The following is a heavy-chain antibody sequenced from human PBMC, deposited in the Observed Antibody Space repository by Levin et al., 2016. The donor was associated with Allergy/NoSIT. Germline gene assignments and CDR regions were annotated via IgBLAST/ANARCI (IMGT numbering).Heavy chain of an antibody. CDR3: VSGGRAYSLGY. V-gene: IGHV3-74*01. CDR2: INTDVSDT. J-gene: IGHJ4*02. CDR1: GFTFSASW. D-gene: IGHD2-15*01. Sequence: GGSLRLSCAASGFTFSASWMHWVRQVSGKGLVWVSRINTDVSDTTYADSVKGRFTISRDNAKNTVYLHMNSLRAEDTAVYYCVSGGRAYSLGYWGQGTQVTVSS.